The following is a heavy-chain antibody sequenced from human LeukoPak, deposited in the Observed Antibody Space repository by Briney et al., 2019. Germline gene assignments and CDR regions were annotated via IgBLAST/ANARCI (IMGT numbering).Heavy chain of an antibody. CDR2: INPSGGST. CDR1: GYTFTSYY. D-gene: IGHD2-15*01. J-gene: IGHJ4*02. Sequence: ASVTVSCKASGYTFTSYYMHWVRQAPGQGLEWMGIINPSGGSTSYAQKFQGRVTMTRDMSTSTVYMELSSLRSEDTAVYYCARAYCSGGSCYSLDYWGQGTLVTVSS. V-gene: IGHV1-46*01. CDR3: ARAYCSGGSCYSLDY.